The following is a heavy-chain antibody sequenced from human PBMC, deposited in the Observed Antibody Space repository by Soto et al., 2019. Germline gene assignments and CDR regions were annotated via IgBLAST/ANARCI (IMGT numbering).Heavy chain of an antibody. J-gene: IGHJ6*02. CDR2: IIPIFGTA. Sequence: QVQLVQSGAEVKKPGSSVKVSCKASGGTFSSYAISWVRQAPGQGLEWMGGIIPIFGTANYAQKFKGRVTITADESTSTAYMEMSSLRSEDTAVYYCARDRSVTTPREYYYGMDVRGQGTTVTVSS. CDR3: ARDRSVTTPREYYYGMDV. CDR1: GGTFSSYA. D-gene: IGHD4-4*01. V-gene: IGHV1-69*01.